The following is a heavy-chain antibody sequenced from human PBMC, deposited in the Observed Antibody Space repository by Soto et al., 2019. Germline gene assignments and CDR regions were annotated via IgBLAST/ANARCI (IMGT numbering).Heavy chain of an antibody. CDR3: ARQIGFGRWYFDL. J-gene: IGHJ2*01. D-gene: IGHD3-10*01. Sequence: PSETLSLTCTVSGDSINRNDDYWVWIRQPPGKGLEWIGTTRYAGSTYSNPSLRSRVAISADTSSTQFSLRLNSVTAADTAVYYCARQIGFGRWYFDLRGRGTLVTVSS. CDR2: TRYAGST. CDR1: GDSINRNDDY. V-gene: IGHV4-39*01.